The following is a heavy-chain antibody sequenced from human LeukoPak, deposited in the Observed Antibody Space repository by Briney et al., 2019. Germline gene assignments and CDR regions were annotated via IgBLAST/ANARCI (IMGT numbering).Heavy chain of an antibody. D-gene: IGHD3-3*01. V-gene: IGHV3-30*02. CDR1: GFLFRSNG. CDR2: IRSDGSVT. J-gene: IGHJ4*02. Sequence: GGSLRLSCEASGFLFRSNGMHWVRQAPGKGLEWVAFIRSDGSVTKYLDSIKGRFTISRDNSKNILYLQLNDVRPDDTAVYFCAKDHGFWSGFLFWGQGTLVTVSS. CDR3: AKDHGFWSGFLF.